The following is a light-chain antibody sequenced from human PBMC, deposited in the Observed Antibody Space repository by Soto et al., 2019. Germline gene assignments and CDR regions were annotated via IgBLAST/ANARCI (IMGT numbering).Light chain of an antibody. Sequence: QSALTQPASVSGSPGQSITISCTGTSSDVGGHNYVSWYQQHPGKAPKLMIYEVSNRPSGVSNRFSGSKSGNTASLTISGLQAEDEADDYCISYTITSTLVFGGGTKLTVL. V-gene: IGLV2-14*01. CDR1: SSDVGGHNY. CDR3: ISYTITSTLV. J-gene: IGLJ2*01. CDR2: EVS.